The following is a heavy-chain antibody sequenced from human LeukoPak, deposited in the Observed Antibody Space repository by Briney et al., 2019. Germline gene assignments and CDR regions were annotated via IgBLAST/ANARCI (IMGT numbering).Heavy chain of an antibody. V-gene: IGHV3-49*04. J-gene: IGHJ4*02. CDR3: TRDQTPYY. CDR2: IRSKIYGGTP. Sequence: PGGSLRLSCAGSGFTFNNYGIHWVRQAPGKGLEWVGFIRSKIYGGTPEYAASVKGRFTISRDDSKGIAYLQMDSLKTEDTAVYYCTRDQTPYYWGQGTLVTVSS. CDR1: GFTFNNYG.